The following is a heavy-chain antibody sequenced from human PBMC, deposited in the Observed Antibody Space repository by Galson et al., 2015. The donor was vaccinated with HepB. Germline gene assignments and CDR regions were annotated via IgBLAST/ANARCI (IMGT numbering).Heavy chain of an antibody. Sequence: SVKVSCKASSYAFTSHGLSWVRQAPGQGLEWMGWINTHNGNTDYGQKFEGRVTLTADTSTTTAYMELRSLKSGDTALYFCARDGIRGDFFDYWGQGTLVTVSP. D-gene: IGHD7-27*01. CDR2: INTHNGNT. CDR1: SYAFTSHG. J-gene: IGHJ4*02. CDR3: ARDGIRGDFFDY. V-gene: IGHV1-18*01.